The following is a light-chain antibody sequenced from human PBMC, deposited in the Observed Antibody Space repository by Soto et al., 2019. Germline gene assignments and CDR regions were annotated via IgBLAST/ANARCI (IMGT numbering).Light chain of an antibody. J-gene: IGKJ5*01. CDR1: QSVLYSSNNKNY. Sequence: DLVLTQSPDSLAVSLGERATINCTSSQSVLYSSNNKNYLAWYQQKPGRAPKLLIYDASNLEAGVPSRFRGSGSGTDFTFTISRLQPEDIATYYCQQYENLPTFGQGTRLEIK. V-gene: IGKV4-1*01. CDR3: QQYENLPT. CDR2: DAS.